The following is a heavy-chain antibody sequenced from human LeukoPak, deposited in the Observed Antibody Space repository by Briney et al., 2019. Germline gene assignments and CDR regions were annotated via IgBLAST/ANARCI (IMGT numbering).Heavy chain of an antibody. CDR1: GGSFSGYY. D-gene: IGHD6-13*01. CDR2: INHSGST. CDR3: ARADYSSSWYAKYNWFDP. J-gene: IGHJ5*02. Sequence: PSETLSLTCAVYGGSFSGYYWSWIRQPPGKGLEWIGEINHSGSTNYNPSLKSRVTISVDTSKNQFSLKLSSVTAADTAVYYCARADYSSSWYAKYNWFDPWGQGALVTVSS. V-gene: IGHV4-34*01.